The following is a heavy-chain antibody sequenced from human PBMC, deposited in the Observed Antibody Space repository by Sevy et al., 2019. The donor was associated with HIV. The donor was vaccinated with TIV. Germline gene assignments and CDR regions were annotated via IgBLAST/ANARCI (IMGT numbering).Heavy chain of an antibody. D-gene: IGHD6-13*01. Sequence: ASVKVSCRVSDHTFTKFDISWVRQAPGQGLEWMGWISPYNGDTNYAQKFQGRVTLTTDTSRNTVYMELRSLKSDDTAMYYCARARREAAGLGRTGFISTTPLPFYWGQGTLVTVSS. J-gene: IGHJ4*02. CDR3: ARARREAAGLGRTGFISTTPLPFY. V-gene: IGHV1-18*04. CDR2: ISPYNGDT. CDR1: DHTFTKFD.